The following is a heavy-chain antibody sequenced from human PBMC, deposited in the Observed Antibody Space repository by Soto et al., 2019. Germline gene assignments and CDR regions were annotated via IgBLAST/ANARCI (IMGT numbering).Heavy chain of an antibody. CDR3: ARGDRGYCSGGSCPRHDALVAFDI. J-gene: IGHJ3*02. CDR1: GGSFSGYY. V-gene: IGHV4-34*01. D-gene: IGHD2-15*01. CDR2: INHSGST. Sequence: QVQLQQWGAGLLKPSETLSLTCAVYGGSFSGYYWSWIRQPPGKGLEWIGEINHSGSTNYNPSLKSRVTISVDTSKNQFSLKLSSVTAADTAVYYCARGDRGYCSGGSCPRHDALVAFDIWGQGTMVTVSS.